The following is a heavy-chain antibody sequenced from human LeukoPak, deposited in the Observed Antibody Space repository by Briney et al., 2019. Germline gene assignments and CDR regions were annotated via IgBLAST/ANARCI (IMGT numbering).Heavy chain of an antibody. Sequence: PGGSLRLSCAASGFTFSSYEMNWVRQAPGKGLEWVSYISSSGSTIYYADSVKGRFTISRDNAKNSLYLQMNSLRAEDTAVCYCARDDDSSSWFDNWFDPWGQGTLVTVSS. CDR2: ISSSGSTI. D-gene: IGHD6-13*01. CDR3: ARDDDSSSWFDNWFDP. V-gene: IGHV3-48*03. J-gene: IGHJ5*02. CDR1: GFTFSSYE.